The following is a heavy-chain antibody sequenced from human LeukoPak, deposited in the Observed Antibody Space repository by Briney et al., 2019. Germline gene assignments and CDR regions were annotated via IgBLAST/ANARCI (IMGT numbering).Heavy chain of an antibody. Sequence: GGSLRPSCAASGFTFSTYWMTWVRQAPGKGPEWVANIKEDGSATYYVDSVKGRFTISRDNAKKSLYLQMNSLRAEDTAVYYCARDSPGYLAYDSWGQGTLVTVSS. CDR2: IKEDGSAT. V-gene: IGHV3-7*04. J-gene: IGHJ4*02. CDR1: GFTFSTYW. D-gene: IGHD1-1*01. CDR3: ARDSPGYLAYDS.